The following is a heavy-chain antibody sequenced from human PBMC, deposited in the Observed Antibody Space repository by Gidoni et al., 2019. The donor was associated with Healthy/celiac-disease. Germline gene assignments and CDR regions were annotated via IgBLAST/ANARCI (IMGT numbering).Heavy chain of an antibody. Sequence: EVQLVESGGGLIQPGGSLRLSCAASGFTVSSNYMSWVRQAPGKVLEWVSVIYSGGSTYYADSVKGRFTISRDNSKNTLYLQMNSLRAEDTAVYYCARVLSDYYYYGMDVWGQGTTVTVSS. CDR3: ARVLSDYYYYGMDV. J-gene: IGHJ6*02. V-gene: IGHV3-53*01. CDR1: GFTVSSNY. CDR2: IYSGGST.